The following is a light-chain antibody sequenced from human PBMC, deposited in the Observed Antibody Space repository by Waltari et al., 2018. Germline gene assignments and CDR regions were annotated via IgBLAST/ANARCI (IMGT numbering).Light chain of an antibody. J-gene: IGKJ2*01. Sequence: DIQMTQSPSSLSASVGDRVTITCRASQTISSYLNWYRQKPGKAPNLLIYAASSLHSGVPSRFNGSGSGTDFTLTISSLQPEDSATYYCQQSYNSPYTFGQGTGLEI. V-gene: IGKV1-39*01. CDR2: AAS. CDR1: QTISSY. CDR3: QQSYNSPYT.